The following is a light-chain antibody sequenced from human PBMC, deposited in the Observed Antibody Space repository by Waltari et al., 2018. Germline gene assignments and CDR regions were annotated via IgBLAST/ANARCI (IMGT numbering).Light chain of an antibody. Sequence: QSALTQPASVSGSPGQSIIISCTGSSGDVGAYKYVSWYQHHPGKAPKLIIYDVSKRPSGVSSLFSGSKSGNTASLTISGLQAEDEADYYCISYINNNTPNVVFGTGTKVTVL. J-gene: IGLJ1*01. CDR1: SGDVGAYKY. CDR2: DVS. V-gene: IGLV2-14*03. CDR3: ISYINNNTPNVV.